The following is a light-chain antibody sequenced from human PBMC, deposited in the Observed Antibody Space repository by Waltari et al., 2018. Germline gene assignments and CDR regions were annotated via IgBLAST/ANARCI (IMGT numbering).Light chain of an antibody. Sequence: QSALTQPASVSGSPGQSITISCTGTSIDVGIYAYVSWFQHHPGKAPKLIIYDVTNRPSGVSSRFSGSKSGNTASLTISGLQAEDEADYFCSSYTTSTTLVFGGGTKLSVL. CDR3: SSYTTSTTLV. CDR2: DVT. J-gene: IGLJ2*01. V-gene: IGLV2-14*03. CDR1: SIDVGIYAY.